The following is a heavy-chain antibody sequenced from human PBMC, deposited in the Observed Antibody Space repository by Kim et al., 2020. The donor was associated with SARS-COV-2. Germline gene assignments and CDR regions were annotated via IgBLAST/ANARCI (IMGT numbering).Heavy chain of an antibody. CDR1: GGSISSGGYY. CDR3: ARDRDYYDSSGYYYYYYGMDV. CDR2: IYYSGST. D-gene: IGHD3-22*01. Sequence: SETLSLTCTVSGGSISSGGYYWSWIRQHPGKGLEWIGYIYYSGSTYYNPSLKSRVTISVDTSKNQFSLKLSSVTAADTAVYYCARDRDYYDSSGYYYYYYGMDVWGQGTTVTVSS. J-gene: IGHJ6*02. V-gene: IGHV4-31*03.